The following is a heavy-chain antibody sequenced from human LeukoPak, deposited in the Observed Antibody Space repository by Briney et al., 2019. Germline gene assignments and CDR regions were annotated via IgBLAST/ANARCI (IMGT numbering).Heavy chain of an antibody. J-gene: IGHJ4*02. Sequence: GGSLRLSCAASGFTFSSYAMSWVRQAPGKGLEWVSAISGSGGSTYYADSVKGRFTISRDNSKNTLYLQMNSLRAEDTAVYYCAKDQVGGMITFGGVYENWGQGTLVTVSS. CDR3: AKDQVGGMITFGGVYEN. V-gene: IGHV3-23*01. D-gene: IGHD3-16*01. CDR1: GFTFSSYA. CDR2: ISGSGGST.